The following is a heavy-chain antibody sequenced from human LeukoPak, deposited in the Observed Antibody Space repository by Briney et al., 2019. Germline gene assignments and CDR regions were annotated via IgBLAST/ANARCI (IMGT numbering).Heavy chain of an antibody. J-gene: IGHJ5*02. V-gene: IGHV4-30-2*01. CDR3: ARAGYCSSTSCYKGSWFDP. CDR1: GGSISSGGYS. CDR2: IYHSGST. Sequence: PSQTLSLTCAVSGGSISSGGYSWSWIRQPPGKGLEWIGYIYHSGSTYYNLSLKSRVTISVDRSKNQFSLKLSSVTAADTAVYYCARAGYCSSTSCYKGSWFDPWGQGTLVTVSS. D-gene: IGHD2-2*02.